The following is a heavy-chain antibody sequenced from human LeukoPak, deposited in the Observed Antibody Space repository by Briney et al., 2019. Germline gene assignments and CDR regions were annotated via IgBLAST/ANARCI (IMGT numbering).Heavy chain of an antibody. Sequence: GGSLRLSCAASGFTFSSYAMSWVRQAPGKGLEWVSAISGSGGSTYYADSVRGRFTISRDNSKNTLYLQMNSLRAEDTAVYYCAKVGSGWYLYYFDYWGQGTLVTVSS. CDR2: ISGSGGST. D-gene: IGHD6-19*01. CDR1: GFTFSSYA. J-gene: IGHJ4*02. V-gene: IGHV3-23*01. CDR3: AKVGSGWYLYYFDY.